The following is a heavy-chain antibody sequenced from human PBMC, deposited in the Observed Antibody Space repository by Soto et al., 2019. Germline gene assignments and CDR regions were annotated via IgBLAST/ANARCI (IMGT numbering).Heavy chain of an antibody. J-gene: IGHJ5*02. CDR2: ISAYDGDR. V-gene: IGHV1-18*01. CDR3: VRDFIRYVVSAGSYSDGFDP. CDR1: GYAFSSYG. Sequence: QIQMVQSGGEVKKPGASVKVSCKASGYAFSSYGISWARQAPGQGPEWMGWISAYDGDRNYGQDFQGRLTMTTDPSTSTAYMVVRSLTSDDTAVYYCVRDFIRYVVSAGSYSDGFDPWGQGTLVTVSS. D-gene: IGHD3-9*01.